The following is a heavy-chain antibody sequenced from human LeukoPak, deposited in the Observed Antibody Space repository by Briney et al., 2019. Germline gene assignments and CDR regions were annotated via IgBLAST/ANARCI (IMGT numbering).Heavy chain of an antibody. CDR1: GFTFSSYA. CDR2: ISYDGSNK. CDR3: ARANYGGDFDY. J-gene: IGHJ4*02. V-gene: IGHV3-30*14. D-gene: IGHD4-23*01. Sequence: GRSLRLSCAASGFTFSSYAMHWVRQAPGKGLEWVAVISYDGSNKYYADSVKGRFTISRDNSKNTLYLQMNSLRAEDTAVYYCARANYGGDFDYWGQGTLVTVSS.